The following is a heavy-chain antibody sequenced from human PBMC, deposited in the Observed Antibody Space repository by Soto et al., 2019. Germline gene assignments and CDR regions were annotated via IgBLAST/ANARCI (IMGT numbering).Heavy chain of an antibody. J-gene: IGHJ4*02. V-gene: IGHV4-39*01. CDR2: IYHSGRT. CDR3: ARQRTTVVTQAYFDH. D-gene: IGHD2-21*02. Sequence: SETLSLTCIVYGESISSSSYYWGWIRQPPGKGLEWIGSIYHSGRTYYNPSFKSRVTISIDTSKNQFSLKLSSVTATDTAVYYCARQRTTVVTQAYFDHWGQGALVTVSS. CDR1: GESISSSSYY.